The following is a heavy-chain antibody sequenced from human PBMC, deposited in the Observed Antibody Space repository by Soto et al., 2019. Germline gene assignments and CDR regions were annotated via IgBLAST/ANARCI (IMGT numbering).Heavy chain of an antibody. Sequence: SETLSLTCAVYGGSFSGYYWSWIRQPPGKGLEWIGEINHSGSTNYNPSLKSRVTISVDTSKNQFSLKLNSVTAADTAVYYCAREMIAAAGTEAFDYWGQGTLVTVSS. CDR2: INHSGST. J-gene: IGHJ4*02. CDR3: AREMIAAAGTEAFDY. CDR1: GGSFSGYY. V-gene: IGHV4-34*01. D-gene: IGHD6-13*01.